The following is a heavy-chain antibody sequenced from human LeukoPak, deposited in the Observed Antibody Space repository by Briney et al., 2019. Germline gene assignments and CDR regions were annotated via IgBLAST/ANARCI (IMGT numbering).Heavy chain of an antibody. CDR1: GGSISSGSYY. CDR3: ARHWQHLDAFDI. Sequence: SQTLSLTCAVSGGSISSGSYYWSWIRQPAGKGLEWIGRIYTSGSTNYNPSLKSRVTISVDTSKNQFSLKLSSVTAADTAVYYCARHWQHLDAFDIWGQGTMVTVSS. V-gene: IGHV4-61*02. J-gene: IGHJ3*02. CDR2: IYTSGST. D-gene: IGHD6-13*01.